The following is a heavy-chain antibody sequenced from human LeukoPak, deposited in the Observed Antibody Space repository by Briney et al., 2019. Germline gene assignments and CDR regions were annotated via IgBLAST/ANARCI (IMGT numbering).Heavy chain of an antibody. CDR2: IWYDGSNK. J-gene: IGHJ1*01. CDR1: GFTFSSYG. CDR3: ARDYYDSSGYYSEYFQH. D-gene: IGHD3-22*01. Sequence: GRSLRLSCAASGFTFSSYGMHWVRQAPGKGLEWVAVIWYDGSNKYYADSVKGRFTISRDNSKNTLYLQMNSPRAEDTAVYYCARDYYDSSGYYSEYFQHWGRAPWSPSPQ. V-gene: IGHV3-33*01.